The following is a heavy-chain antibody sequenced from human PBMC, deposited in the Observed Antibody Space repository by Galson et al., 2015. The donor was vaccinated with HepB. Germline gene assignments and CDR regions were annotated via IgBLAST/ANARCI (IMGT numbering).Heavy chain of an antibody. Sequence: SLRLSCAASGFTFSSYAMHWVRQAPGKGLEWVAVISYDGSNKYYADSVKGRFTISRDNSKNTLYLQMNSLRAENTAVYYCARVSSGYSSGWPDAFEIWGQGTMVAGS. D-gene: IGHD6-19*01. V-gene: IGHV3-30-3*01. J-gene: IGHJ3*02. CDR2: ISYDGSNK. CDR3: ARVSSGYSSGWPDAFEI. CDR1: GFTFSSYA.